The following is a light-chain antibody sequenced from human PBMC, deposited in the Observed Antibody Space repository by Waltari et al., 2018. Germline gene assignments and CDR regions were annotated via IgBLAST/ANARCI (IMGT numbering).Light chain of an antibody. CDR1: TSDVDAYHY. CDR2: RAY. V-gene: IGLV2-14*03. J-gene: IGLJ3*02. CDR3: SSYTSTSTLWV. Sequence: QSALTQPASVSGSPGQSITISCTGTTSDVDAYHYVSWYQHFPGNAPKLIMYRAYSRPSGVSTRFSGSKSGATASLTSSGLQADDEAEYWCSSYTSTSTLWVFGGGTKLTV.